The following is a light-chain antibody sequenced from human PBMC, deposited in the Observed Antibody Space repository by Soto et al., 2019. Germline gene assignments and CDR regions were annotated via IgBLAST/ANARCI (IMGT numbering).Light chain of an antibody. V-gene: IGKV1-27*01. J-gene: IGKJ1*01. Sequence: DIQMTQSPSSLSASVGDRVTITCRASQGISNYLAWYQQKPGKVPKLLIYAASTLQSGVPSRFSGSGSGTDFTLNISSLKPEDVETYYCQKYNSAPRTFGKGPKVEIK. CDR2: AAS. CDR1: QGISNY. CDR3: QKYNSAPRT.